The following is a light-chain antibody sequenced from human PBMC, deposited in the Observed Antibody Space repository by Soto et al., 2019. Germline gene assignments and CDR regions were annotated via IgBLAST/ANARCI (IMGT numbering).Light chain of an antibody. Sequence: EVVLTQSPATLSVSPGERATLSCWTNQSVRTNLAWYQQKPGQAPRLLMYGASTRAAGFPARVSGSGSETEFALTISSLQSEDFAVYYCQQYDNWPYTFGQGTKLEIK. CDR3: QQYDNWPYT. CDR1: QSVRTN. V-gene: IGKV3-15*01. CDR2: GAS. J-gene: IGKJ2*01.